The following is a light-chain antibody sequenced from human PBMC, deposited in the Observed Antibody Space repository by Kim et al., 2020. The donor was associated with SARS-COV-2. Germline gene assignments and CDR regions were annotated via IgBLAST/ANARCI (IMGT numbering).Light chain of an antibody. CDR1: QSVTTNF. CDR2: GAS. Sequence: SPGERPTRSCRASQSVTTNFLAWYQQKPGQAPRLLIYGASSRATGIPDRFSGSGSGTDFTLTISRLEPEDFAAYYCQQYGSSPPFTFGQGTKLEI. J-gene: IGKJ2*01. CDR3: QQYGSSPPFT. V-gene: IGKV3-20*01.